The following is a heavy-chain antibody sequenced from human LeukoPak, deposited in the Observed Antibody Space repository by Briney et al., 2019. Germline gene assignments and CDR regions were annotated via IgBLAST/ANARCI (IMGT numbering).Heavy chain of an antibody. CDR2: ISGSGGRT. CDR1: GFTFSSYA. Sequence: GGSLRLSCAASGFTFSSYAMSWVRHVPGKGLEWVSAISGSGGRTYYADSVKGRFTISRDNSKNTLYLQMNSLRAEDTAVYYCAKEEGFGELFDYWGQGTLVTVSS. CDR3: AKEEGFGELFDY. V-gene: IGHV3-23*01. D-gene: IGHD3-10*01. J-gene: IGHJ4*02.